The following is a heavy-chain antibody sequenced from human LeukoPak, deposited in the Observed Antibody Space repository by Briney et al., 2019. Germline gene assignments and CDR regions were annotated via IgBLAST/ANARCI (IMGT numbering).Heavy chain of an antibody. D-gene: IGHD2-2*01. J-gene: IGHJ1*01. CDR3: ARGGYCSSTSCYAPKYFQH. CDR2: ISAYDGNT. Sequence: ASVKVSCKASGYTFTIYGISWVRQAPGQGLEWMGWISAYDGNTNYAQKLQGRVTMTTDTSTSTAYMELRSLRSDDTAVYYCARGGYCSSTSCYAPKYFQHWGQGTLVTVSS. CDR1: GYTFTIYG. V-gene: IGHV1-18*04.